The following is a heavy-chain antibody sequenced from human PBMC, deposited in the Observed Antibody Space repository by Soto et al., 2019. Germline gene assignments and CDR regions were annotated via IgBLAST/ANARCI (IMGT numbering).Heavy chain of an antibody. D-gene: IGHD3-3*01. V-gene: IGHV4-34*01. CDR1: GGSFSGYY. CDR2: INHSGST. J-gene: IGHJ4*02. Sequence: SETLSLTCAVYGGSFSGYYWSWIRQPPGKGLEWIGEINHSGSTNYNPSLKSRVTISVDTSKNQFSLKLSSVTAAETAVYYCASKYDFCSGYYRVIYYWGPGTLVTVSS. CDR3: ASKYDFCSGYYRVIYY.